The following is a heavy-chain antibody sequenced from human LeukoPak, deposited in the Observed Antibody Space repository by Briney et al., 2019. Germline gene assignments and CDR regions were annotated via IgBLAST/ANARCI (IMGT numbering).Heavy chain of an antibody. Sequence: TGGSLRLSCAASGFTFSSYSMSWVRQAPGKGLEWVSSVGSSSSYIYYADSVRGRFTISRGNAKNSLYLQMNGLRAEDTAVYYCARGWSSYYFDYWGQGTLVTVSS. D-gene: IGHD2-15*01. V-gene: IGHV3-21*01. CDR1: GFTFSSYS. CDR2: VGSSSSYI. J-gene: IGHJ4*02. CDR3: ARGWSSYYFDY.